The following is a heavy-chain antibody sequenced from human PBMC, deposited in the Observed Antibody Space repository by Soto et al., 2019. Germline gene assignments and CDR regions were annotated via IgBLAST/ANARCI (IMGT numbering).Heavy chain of an antibody. CDR1: GFTFSNYA. D-gene: IGHD6-13*01. CDR2: ISGSGGST. CDR3: AKDQGSSWYEIDY. Sequence: EVQLLESGGGLVQPGGSLRLSCAASGFTFSNYAVTWVRQAPGKGLEWVSTISGSGGSTYYADSVKGRFTISRDNSKNTLYLQMNSLRADDTALYYCAKDQGSSWYEIDYWGQGTLVTVSS. V-gene: IGHV3-23*01. J-gene: IGHJ4*02.